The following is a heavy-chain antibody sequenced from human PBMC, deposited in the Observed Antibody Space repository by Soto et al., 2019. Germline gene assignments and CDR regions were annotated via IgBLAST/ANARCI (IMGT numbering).Heavy chain of an antibody. CDR3: AKGLGNAKEV. V-gene: IGHV3-23*01. J-gene: IGHJ6*02. D-gene: IGHD2-8*01. CDR2: LTASGLNT. CDR1: GFNFGSYG. Sequence: PGGSLRLSCSASGFNFGSYGMSWVRQAPGKGLEWVSGLTASGLNTYYTDSVKGRFTTSRDNSRNTVYLQMSGLRVEDTAVFHCAKGLGNAKEVWGQGTTVTVSS.